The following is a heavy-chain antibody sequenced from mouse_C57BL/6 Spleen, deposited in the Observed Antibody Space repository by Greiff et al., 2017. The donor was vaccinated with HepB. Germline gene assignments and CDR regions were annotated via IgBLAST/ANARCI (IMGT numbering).Heavy chain of an antibody. CDR3: TAFYYGYGGFAWFAY. J-gene: IGHJ3*01. Sequence: EVQGVESGGGLVQPGGSMKLSCVASGFTFSNYWMNWVRQSPEKGLEWVAQIRLKSDNYATHYAESVKGRFTISRDDSKSSVYLQMNNLRAEDTGIYYCTAFYYGYGGFAWFAYWGQGTLVTVSA. D-gene: IGHD2-2*01. V-gene: IGHV6-3*01. CDR1: GFTFSNYW. CDR2: IRLKSDNYAT.